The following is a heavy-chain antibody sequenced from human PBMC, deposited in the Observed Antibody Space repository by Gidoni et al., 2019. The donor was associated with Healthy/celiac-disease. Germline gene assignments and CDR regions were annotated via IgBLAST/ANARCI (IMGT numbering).Heavy chain of an antibody. CDR3: ERDLGYYDSGGYYVWFDP. CDR1: GGSISSGSYY. CDR2: IYTSGST. D-gene: IGHD3-22*01. Sequence: TVSGGSISSGSYYWSWIRQPAGKGLEWIGRIYTSGSTNYNPSLKSRVTISVDTSKNQFSLKLSSVTAADTAVYYCERDLGYYDSGGYYVWFDPWGQGTLVTVSS. J-gene: IGHJ5*02. V-gene: IGHV4-61*02.